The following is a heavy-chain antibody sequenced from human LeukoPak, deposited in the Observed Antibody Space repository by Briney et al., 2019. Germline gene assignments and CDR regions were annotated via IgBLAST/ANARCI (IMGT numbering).Heavy chain of an antibody. D-gene: IGHD3-3*01. CDR1: GYSFTSYW. CDR3: ARQERITIFGVIGSWFDP. Sequence: GESLQISCKASGYSFTSYWIAWVRQMPGKGPEWMGIISPNDSDTRYSPSFQGQVTISADKSVYTAYLQWSSLRASDTAMYYCARQERITIFGVIGSWFDPWGQGTLVTVSS. CDR2: ISPNDSDT. V-gene: IGHV5-51*01. J-gene: IGHJ5*02.